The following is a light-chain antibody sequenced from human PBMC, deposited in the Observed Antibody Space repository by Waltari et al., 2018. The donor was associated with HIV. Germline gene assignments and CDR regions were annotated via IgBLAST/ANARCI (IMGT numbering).Light chain of an antibody. CDR1: SSDVGGYNL. CDR3: CAYAGSTTYVI. J-gene: IGLJ2*01. CDR2: EVS. V-gene: IGLV2-23*02. Sequence: QSALPQPASVSGSPGQSITIPCTGTSSDVGGYNLVSWYQQHPGKAPKLMIYEVSKRPSGVSNRFSGSKSGNTASLTISGLQAEDEADYYCCAYAGSTTYVIFGGGTKLTVL.